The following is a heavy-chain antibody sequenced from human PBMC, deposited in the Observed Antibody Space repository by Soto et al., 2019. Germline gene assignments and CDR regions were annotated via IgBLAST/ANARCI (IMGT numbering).Heavy chain of an antibody. Sequence: QVQLVQSGAEVKKPGASVKVSCKASGYTFTSYAMHWVRQAPGQRLEWMGWINAGNGNTKYSQKFQGRVTITRDTSASTAYMELSSLRSEDTAVYYCARAGITMVRRANWFDPWGQGTLVTVSS. CDR1: GYTFTSYA. CDR3: ARAGITMVRRANWFDP. J-gene: IGHJ5*02. V-gene: IGHV1-3*01. D-gene: IGHD3-10*01. CDR2: INAGNGNT.